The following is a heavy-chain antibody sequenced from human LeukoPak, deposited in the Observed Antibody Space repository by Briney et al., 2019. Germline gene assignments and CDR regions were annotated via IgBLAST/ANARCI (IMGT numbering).Heavy chain of an antibody. V-gene: IGHV3-48*03. CDR2: ISSSGDIK. CDR1: GLTFSIFE. D-gene: IGHD3-22*01. Sequence: GGSLRLSCEASGLTFSIFEMNWVRLAPGKGLEWVSFISSSGDIKLYADSVKGRFTISRDNAKNSLYLHMNSLRAEDTAVYYCVRGGSTGYNYNAFDMWGQGTMVAVSS. J-gene: IGHJ3*02. CDR3: VRGGSTGYNYNAFDM.